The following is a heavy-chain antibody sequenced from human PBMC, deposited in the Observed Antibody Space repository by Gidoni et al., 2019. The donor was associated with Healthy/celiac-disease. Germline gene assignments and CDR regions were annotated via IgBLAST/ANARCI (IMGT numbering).Heavy chain of an antibody. CDR2: IYYSGST. V-gene: IGHV4-59*01. CDR1: GGSISSYY. CDR3: ARWGHEELFDY. D-gene: IGHD3-10*01. J-gene: IGHJ4*02. Sequence: QVQLQESGPGLVKPSETLSLTCTVSGGSISSYYWSWIRQPPGKGLEWIGYIYYSGSTNYNPSLKSRVTISVDTSKNQFSLKLSSVTAADTAVYYCARWGHEELFDYWGQGTLVTVSS.